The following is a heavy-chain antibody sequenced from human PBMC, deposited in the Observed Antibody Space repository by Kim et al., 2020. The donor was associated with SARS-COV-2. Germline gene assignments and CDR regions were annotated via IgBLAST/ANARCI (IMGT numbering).Heavy chain of an antibody. V-gene: IGHV6-1*01. CDR2: TYYRSKWYF. J-gene: IGHJ5*02. Sequence: SQTLSLNCAISGDSVSSNSAAWNWVRQSPSRGLEWLGRTYYRSKWYFDYAVSVTGRITINPDTSKNHFSLQLNSVTPDDTAVYFCARHKTVPGTFNSNYFDPWGQGTLVTVSS. CDR3: ARHKTVPGTFNSNYFDP. D-gene: IGHD3-3*02. CDR1: GDSVSSNSAA.